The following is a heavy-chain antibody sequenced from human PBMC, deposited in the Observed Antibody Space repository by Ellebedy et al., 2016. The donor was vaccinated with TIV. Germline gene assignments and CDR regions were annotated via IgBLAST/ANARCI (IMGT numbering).Heavy chain of an antibody. J-gene: IGHJ4*02. CDR3: ARHIVVPTPGFEY. V-gene: IGHV4-59*08. Sequence: SETLSLTCSVSDNPISDYYWSWIRQPPGKGLEWIGHFYGSGTTDYKPSLKGRVTISADTSKNQFSPKLNSVTAADTAVYFCARHIVVPTPGFEYWGQGILVTVSS. CDR1: DNPISDYY. CDR2: FYGSGTT. D-gene: IGHD2-21*01.